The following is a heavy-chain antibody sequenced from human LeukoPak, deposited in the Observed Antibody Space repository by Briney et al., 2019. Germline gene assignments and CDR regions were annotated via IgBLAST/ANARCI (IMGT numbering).Heavy chain of an antibody. CDR3: ARDRAQKMATSYYFDY. V-gene: IGHV1-2*02. J-gene: IGHJ4*02. Sequence: ASVKVSCKASGYTFTGYYMHWVRQARGQGLEWMGWINPNSGGTNYAQKFQGRVTMTRDTSISTAYMELSRLRSDDTAVYYCARDRAQKMATSYYFDYWGQGTLVTVSS. CDR2: INPNSGGT. CDR1: GYTFTGYY. D-gene: IGHD5-24*01.